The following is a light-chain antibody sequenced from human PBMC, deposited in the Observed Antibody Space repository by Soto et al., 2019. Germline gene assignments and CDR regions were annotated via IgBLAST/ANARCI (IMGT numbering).Light chain of an antibody. CDR1: QGLRND. J-gene: IGKJ4*01. Sequence: AIQMTQSPSSLSASVGDRVTITCRASQGLRNDLGWYQQKPGKAPKLLIYAASSLQSGVPSRFSVSGSGTDFTLTISSLQPEDFATYYCLQDYTYPRTCGGGTKVEIK. CDR3: LQDYTYPRT. V-gene: IGKV1-6*01. CDR2: AAS.